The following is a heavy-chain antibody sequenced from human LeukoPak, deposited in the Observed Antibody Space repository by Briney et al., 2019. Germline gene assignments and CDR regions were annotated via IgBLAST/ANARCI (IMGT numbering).Heavy chain of an antibody. CDR1: GGTFSSYA. CDR2: IIPILGIA. Sequence: GASVKVSCKASGGTFSSYAISWVRQAPGQGLEWMGRIIPILGIAIYAQKFQGSVTITADKSTSTAYMELSSLRSEDTAVYYRARKFGGSFDYWGQGTLVTVSS. J-gene: IGHJ4*02. CDR3: ARKFGGSFDY. V-gene: IGHV1-69*04. D-gene: IGHD3-16*01.